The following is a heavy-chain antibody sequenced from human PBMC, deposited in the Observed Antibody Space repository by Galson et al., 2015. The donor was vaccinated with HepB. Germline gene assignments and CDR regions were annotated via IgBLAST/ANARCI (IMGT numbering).Heavy chain of an antibody. Sequence: TLSLTCTVSGASFSSGVYYWSWIRQPPGKGLEWIGYIYHSGRTSYKPSLKSRVAISLDTSKNQFSLRLSSVTAADTAVYYCSRVVIVSADILHFYMDVWGKGTTVTVSS. J-gene: IGHJ6*03. V-gene: IGHV4-30-4*01. D-gene: IGHD5/OR15-5a*01. CDR1: GASFSSGVYY. CDR2: IYHSGRT. CDR3: SRVVIVSADILHFYMDV.